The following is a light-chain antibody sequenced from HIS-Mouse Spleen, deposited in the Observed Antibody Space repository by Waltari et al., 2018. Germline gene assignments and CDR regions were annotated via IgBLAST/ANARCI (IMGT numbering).Light chain of an antibody. CDR2: EDS. Sequence: SYELTQPPSVSVSPGQTARITCSGDALPKKYAYWYQQKSGQDPVLVIDEDSKRPSGIPEGFSGSRSGTMATLTISGAQVEDEADYYCYSTDSSGNHRVFGGGTKLTVL. V-gene: IGLV3-10*01. J-gene: IGLJ2*01. CDR3: YSTDSSGNHRV. CDR1: ALPKKY.